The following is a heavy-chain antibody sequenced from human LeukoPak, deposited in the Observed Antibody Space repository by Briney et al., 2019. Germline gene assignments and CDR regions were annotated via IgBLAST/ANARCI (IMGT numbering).Heavy chain of an antibody. J-gene: IGHJ5*02. V-gene: IGHV3-23*01. CDR3: ARDPPWFDP. Sequence: GGSLRLSCAASGFTFSSHAMSWFRQPPGKGLEWVSSISDNSDTIFYTDSVKGRFTISRDNSRNTLYLQMDSLRAEGTAIYYCARDPPWFDPWGQGTLVAVSS. CDR1: GFTFSSHA. CDR2: ISDNSDTI.